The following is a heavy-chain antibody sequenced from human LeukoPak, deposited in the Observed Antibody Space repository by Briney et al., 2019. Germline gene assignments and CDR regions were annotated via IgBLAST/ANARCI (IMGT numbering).Heavy chain of an antibody. Sequence: GASVKVSCKASGYTFTSYDINWARQATGQGLEWMGWMNPNSGNTGYAQKFQGRVTMTRNTSISTAYMELSSLRSEDTAVYYCARGHYYGSGSYYHYWGQGTLVTVSS. CDR3: ARGHYYGSGSYYHY. J-gene: IGHJ4*02. D-gene: IGHD3-10*01. CDR1: GYTFTSYD. V-gene: IGHV1-8*01. CDR2: MNPNSGNT.